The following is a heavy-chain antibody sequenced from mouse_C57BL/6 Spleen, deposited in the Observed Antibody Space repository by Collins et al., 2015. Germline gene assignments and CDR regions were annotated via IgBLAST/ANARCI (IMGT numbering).Heavy chain of an antibody. D-gene: IGHD1-1*01. CDR2: INPNNGGT. Sequence: VKQSHGKSLEWIGYINPNNGGTSYNQKFKGKATLTVNKSSSTAYMELRSLTSEDSAVYYCAREGDYYADYWGQGTTLTVSS. V-gene: IGHV1-22*01. CDR3: AREGDYYADY. J-gene: IGHJ2*01.